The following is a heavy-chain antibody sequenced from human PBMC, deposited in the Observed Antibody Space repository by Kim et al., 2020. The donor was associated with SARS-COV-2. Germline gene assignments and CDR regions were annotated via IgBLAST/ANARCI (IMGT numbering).Heavy chain of an antibody. V-gene: IGHV3-23*01. D-gene: IGHD3-22*01. CDR2: ISGSGGST. Sequence: GGSLRLSCAASGFTFSSYAMSWVRQAPGKGLEWVSAISGSGGSTYYADSVKGRFTISRDNSKNTLYLQMNSLRAEDTAVYYCAKTAYYDSSGYYPSYYFDYWGQGTLVTVSS. CDR3: AKTAYYDSSGYYPSYYFDY. CDR1: GFTFSSYA. J-gene: IGHJ4*02.